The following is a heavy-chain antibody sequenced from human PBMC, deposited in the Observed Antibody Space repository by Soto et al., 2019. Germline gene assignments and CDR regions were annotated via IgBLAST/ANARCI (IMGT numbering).Heavy chain of an antibody. CDR1: GFTFSSYA. Sequence: GGSLRLSCAASGFTFSSYAMSWVRQAPGKGLEWVSAISGSGASTYYANSVKGRFTISTDNSKNTLYLQMNSLRAEDTAVYYCAKVDWFDIQPATVDYWGQGTLVTVSS. CDR2: ISGSGAST. J-gene: IGHJ4*02. D-gene: IGHD3-9*01. V-gene: IGHV3-23*01. CDR3: AKVDWFDIQPATVDY.